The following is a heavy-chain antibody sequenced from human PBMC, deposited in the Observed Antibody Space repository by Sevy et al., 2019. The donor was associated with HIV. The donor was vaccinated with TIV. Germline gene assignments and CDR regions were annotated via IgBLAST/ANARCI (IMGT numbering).Heavy chain of an antibody. CDR2: IKSKTDGGTT. CDR3: TTTNPVTYYDFWSGYYTGMGWFDP. CDR1: GFTFSNAW. V-gene: IGHV3-15*01. Sequence: GGSLRLSCAASGFTFSNAWMSWVRQAPGKGLEWVGRIKSKTDGGTTDYAAPVKGRFTISRDDSKNTLYLQMNSLKTEDTAVYYCTTTNPVTYYDFWSGYYTGMGWFDPWGQGTLVTVSS. D-gene: IGHD3-3*01. J-gene: IGHJ5*02.